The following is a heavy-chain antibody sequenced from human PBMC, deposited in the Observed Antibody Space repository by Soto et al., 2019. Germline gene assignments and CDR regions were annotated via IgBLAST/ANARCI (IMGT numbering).Heavy chain of an antibody. V-gene: IGHV3-48*01. Sequence: GGSLRLSCAASGFTFRSYSMNWVRQAPGKGLEWVSYISISSRTIYYADSVKGRFTISRDNSKNTLYLQMNSLRAEDTAVYYCAKDLGRKGRNRYYDSSGYYYGAFDIWGQGTMVTVSS. CDR2: ISISSRTI. J-gene: IGHJ3*02. D-gene: IGHD3-22*01. CDR1: GFTFRSYS. CDR3: AKDLGRKGRNRYYDSSGYYYGAFDI.